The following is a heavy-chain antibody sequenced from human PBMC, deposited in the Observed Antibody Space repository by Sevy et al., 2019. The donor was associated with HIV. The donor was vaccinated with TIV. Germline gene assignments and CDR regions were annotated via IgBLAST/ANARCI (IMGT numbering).Heavy chain of an antibody. Sequence: GGCLRLSCAASGFSFRNAWMSWVRQAPGKGLEWIGRIKSKTDGGTRDFAAPARGRFIISRDDSKSMLYLQMSSLKIECIAHYYGAAGVGSSDFDYWGRGILVTVSS. CDR1: GFSFRNAW. CDR2: IKSKTDGGTR. J-gene: IGHJ4*02. D-gene: IGHD1-26*01. CDR3: AAGVGSSDFDY. V-gene: IGHV3-15*01.